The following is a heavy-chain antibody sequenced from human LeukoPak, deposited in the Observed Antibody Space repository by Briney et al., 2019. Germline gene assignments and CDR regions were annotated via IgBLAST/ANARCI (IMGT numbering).Heavy chain of an antibody. CDR3: AKDLGSSSWYYFDY. CDR2: MSGSGST. Sequence: PGGSLRLSCAASGFIFSSYAMSWVRQAPGKGLEWVSAMSGSGSTYYADSVKGRFTISRDNSKNTLYLQMNSLRAEDTAVYYCAKDLGSSSWYYFDYWGQGTLVTVSS. V-gene: IGHV3-23*01. D-gene: IGHD6-13*01. J-gene: IGHJ4*02. CDR1: GFIFSSYA.